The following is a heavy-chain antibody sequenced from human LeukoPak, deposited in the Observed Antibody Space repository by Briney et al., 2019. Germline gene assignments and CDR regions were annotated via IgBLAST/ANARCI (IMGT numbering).Heavy chain of an antibody. CDR2: IYYSGST. Sequence: SETLSLTCTVSGGSISSSSYYWGWIRQPPGKGLEWIGSIYYSGSTNYNPSLKSRVTISVDTSKNQFSLKLSSVTAADTAVYYCARADSGSYSLYFDYWGQGTLVTVSS. J-gene: IGHJ4*02. V-gene: IGHV4-39*07. D-gene: IGHD1-26*01. CDR3: ARADSGSYSLYFDY. CDR1: GGSISSSSYY.